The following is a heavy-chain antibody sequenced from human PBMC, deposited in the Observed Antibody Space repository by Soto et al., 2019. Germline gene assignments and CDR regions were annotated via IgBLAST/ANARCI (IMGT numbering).Heavy chain of an antibody. CDR1: RGSISSYY. Sequence: PSETLSLTCTVSRGSISSYYWSWIRQPPGKGLEWIGYIYYSGSTNYNSSLKSRVTISVDTSKNQFSLKLSSVPAADTAVYYCVRSPNSAAAGTLFDPWGQGTLVTVSS. CDR2: IYYSGST. J-gene: IGHJ5*02. D-gene: IGHD6-13*01. V-gene: IGHV4-59*01. CDR3: VRSPNSAAAGTLFDP.